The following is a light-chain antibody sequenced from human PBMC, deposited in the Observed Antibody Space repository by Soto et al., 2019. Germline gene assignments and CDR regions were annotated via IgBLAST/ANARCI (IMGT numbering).Light chain of an antibody. J-gene: IGKJ1*01. CDR3: QQSYSTPPT. Sequence: DIQMTQSPSSLSASVGDRVTITCRASQSISSYLNWYQQKPGKAPKLIIYAASSLQSGVPSRFSGSGSGTDFTLTISSRQPEDFATYYCQQSYSTPPTFGQGTKVEIK. CDR1: QSISSY. CDR2: AAS. V-gene: IGKV1-39*01.